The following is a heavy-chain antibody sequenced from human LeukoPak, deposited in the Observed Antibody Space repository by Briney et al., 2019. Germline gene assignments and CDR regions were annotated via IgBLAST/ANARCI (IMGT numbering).Heavy chain of an antibody. D-gene: IGHD1-1*01. CDR1: GYTFTGYY. CDR2: INPNSGGT. CDR3: ARGTTGRPTRDAFDI. V-gene: IGHV1-2*02. J-gene: IGHJ3*02. Sequence: APVKVSCKASGYTFTGYYMHWVRQAPGQGLEWMGWINPNSGGTNYAQKFQGRVTMTRDTSISTAYMELSRLRSDDTAVYYCARGTTGRPTRDAFDIWGQGTMVTVSS.